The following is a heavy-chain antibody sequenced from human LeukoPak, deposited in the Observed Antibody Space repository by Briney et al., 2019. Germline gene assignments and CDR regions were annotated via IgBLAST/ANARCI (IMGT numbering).Heavy chain of an antibody. CDR1: GYTSTGYY. CDR2: INPNSDDT. J-gene: IGHJ3*01. Sequence: SPVKVSCKASGYTSTGYYMNWVRQAPGQGLEWMGWINPNSDDTNYAQKFQGRVTMTRDTSISTAYMELNRLKSDDTAVYYCARLTGSLTTIADAFDFWGQGTMVIVSS. CDR3: ARLTGSLTTIADAFDF. D-gene: IGHD3-22*01. V-gene: IGHV1-2*02.